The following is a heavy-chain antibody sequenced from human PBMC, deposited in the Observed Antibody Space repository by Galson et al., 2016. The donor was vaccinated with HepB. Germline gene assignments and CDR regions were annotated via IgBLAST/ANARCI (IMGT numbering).Heavy chain of an antibody. CDR1: GFTVSNNY. CDR2: IYATGDT. J-gene: IGHJ4*02. CDR3: AMVMWFGALRFDY. Sequence: SLRLSCAASGFTVSNNYMSWVRQAPGKGLEWVSLIYATGDTYYADSVKGRFTISRDNSNNTLFLQMNSLRAEDTAVYYCAMVMWFGALRFDYWGLGTLVTISS. V-gene: IGHV3-53*01. D-gene: IGHD3-10*01.